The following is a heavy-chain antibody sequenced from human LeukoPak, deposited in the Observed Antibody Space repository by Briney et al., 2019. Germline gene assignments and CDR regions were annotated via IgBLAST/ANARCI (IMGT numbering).Heavy chain of an antibody. CDR1: GFTFSSYA. CDR2: ISYDGSNK. Sequence: PGGSLRLSCAASGFTFSSYAMHWVRQAPGKGLEWVAVISYDGSNKYYADSVKGRFTISRDNSKNTLYLQMNSLRAEDTAVYYCAREIGMVGAFDIWGQGTMVTVSS. V-gene: IGHV3-30*04. D-gene: IGHD2-15*01. J-gene: IGHJ3*02. CDR3: AREIGMVGAFDI.